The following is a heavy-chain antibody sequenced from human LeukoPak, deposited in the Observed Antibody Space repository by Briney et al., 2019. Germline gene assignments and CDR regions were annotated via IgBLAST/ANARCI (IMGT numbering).Heavy chain of an antibody. D-gene: IGHD3-16*02. Sequence: SXXVSCKASGGTFISYAVSWVRQAPGQGLEWMGGIIPIFGTANYAQKFQGRVTITTDESTSTAYMELSSLRSEDTAVYYCARVGLRLGELSSLPIYYFDYWGQGTLVTVSS. J-gene: IGHJ4*02. V-gene: IGHV1-69*05. CDR1: GGTFISYA. CDR2: IIPIFGTA. CDR3: ARVGLRLGELSSLPIYYFDY.